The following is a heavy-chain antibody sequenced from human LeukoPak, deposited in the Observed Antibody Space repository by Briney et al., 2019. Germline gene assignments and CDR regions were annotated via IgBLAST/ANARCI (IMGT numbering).Heavy chain of an antibody. CDR2: INPNSDGT. CDR1: GYTFTGYY. CDR3: ARESENSGYEFDY. V-gene: IGHV1-2*02. Sequence: GASVKVSCKASGYTFTGYYMHWVRQAPGQGLEWMGWINPNSDGTNYAQKFQGRVTMTRDTSIGTAYMELSRLRSDDTAVYYCARESENSGYEFDYWGQGTLVTVSS. D-gene: IGHD5-12*01. J-gene: IGHJ4*02.